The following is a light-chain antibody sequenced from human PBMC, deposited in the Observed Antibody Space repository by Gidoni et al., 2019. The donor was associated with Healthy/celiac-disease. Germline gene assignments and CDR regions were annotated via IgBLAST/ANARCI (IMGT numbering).Light chain of an antibody. J-gene: IGKJ1*01. CDR1: QSVSSY. CDR2: DAS. V-gene: IGKV3-11*01. CDR3: QQRSNWPPWT. Sequence: EIVLTQSPATLSLSPGERATLSCRASQSVSSYLAWYQQKPGQAPRLLLYDASNRATGIPARFSGSGSATDFTLTISSLEPEDFAVYYCQQRSNWPPWTFGQGTKVEIK.